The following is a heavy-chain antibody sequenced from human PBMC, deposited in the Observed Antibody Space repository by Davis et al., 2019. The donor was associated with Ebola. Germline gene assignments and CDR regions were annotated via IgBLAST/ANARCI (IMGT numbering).Heavy chain of an antibody. D-gene: IGHD7-27*01. V-gene: IGHV3-21*04. Sequence: GGSLRLSCAASGFTFSSYSMNWVRQAPGKGLEWVSSISSSSSYIYYADSVKGRFTISRDNSKNTLYMQMNSLRAEDTAVYYCANPSSTGDLGGYWGQGTLVTVTS. CDR3: ANPSSTGDLGGY. CDR2: ISSSSSYI. CDR1: GFTFSSYS. J-gene: IGHJ4*02.